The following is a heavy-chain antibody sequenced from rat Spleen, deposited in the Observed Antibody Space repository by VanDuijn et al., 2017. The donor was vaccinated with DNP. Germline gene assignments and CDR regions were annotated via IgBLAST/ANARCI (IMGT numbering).Heavy chain of an antibody. V-gene: IGHV3-1*01. Sequence: EVQLQESGPGLVKPSQSLSLTCSVTGYSITTNYWGWVRTFPGNKMEYIGHISFSGSTNYNPSLKSQISITIDTSKNQFFLHLHSVTTEDTATYYCARWVWYFDYWGQGVMVTVSS. CDR3: ARWVWYFDY. CDR2: ISFSGST. CDR1: GYSITTNY. J-gene: IGHJ2*01.